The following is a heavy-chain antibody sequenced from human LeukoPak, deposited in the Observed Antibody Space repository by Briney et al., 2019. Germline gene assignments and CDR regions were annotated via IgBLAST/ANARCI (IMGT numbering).Heavy chain of an antibody. J-gene: IGHJ4*02. CDR1: GFTFSSYA. D-gene: IGHD6-19*01. CDR3: AKMYSSGWYFDY. V-gene: IGHV3-23*01. Sequence: GGSLRLSCAASGFTFSSYAVSWVRQAAGKGLEWVSASSGSGGSTYYADSVKGRLTISRDNSKNTLYLQMNSLRAEDTAVYYCAKMYSSGWYFDYWGQGTLVTVS. CDR2: SSGSGGST.